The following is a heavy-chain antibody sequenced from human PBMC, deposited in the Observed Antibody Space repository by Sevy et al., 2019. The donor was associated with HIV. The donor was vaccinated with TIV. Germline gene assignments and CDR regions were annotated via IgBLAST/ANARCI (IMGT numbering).Heavy chain of an antibody. CDR1: GFTFSSYW. CDR2: IKQDGSEK. V-gene: IGHV3-7*03. Sequence: GGSLRLSCAASGFTFSSYWMSWVRQAPGKGLGWVANIKQDGSEKYYVDSVKGRFTISRENAKNSLYLQMNSLRAEDTAVYYCARDERDYDFWSGYYRGAFDIWGQGTMVTVSS. CDR3: ARDERDYDFWSGYYRGAFDI. J-gene: IGHJ3*02. D-gene: IGHD3-3*01.